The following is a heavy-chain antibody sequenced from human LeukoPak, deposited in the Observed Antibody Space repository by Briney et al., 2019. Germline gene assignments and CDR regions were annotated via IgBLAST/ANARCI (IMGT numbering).Heavy chain of an antibody. J-gene: IGHJ3*02. Sequence: GGSLRLSCAASGCTFSSYSMDWVRQAPGKGLEWVSSISSSSSYIYYADSVKGRFTISRDNAKNSLYLQMNSLRAEDTAVYYCARDRWSEEMDYGADDAFDIWGQGTMVTVSS. D-gene: IGHD4-17*01. CDR3: ARDRWSEEMDYGADDAFDI. CDR1: GCTFSSYS. CDR2: ISSSSSYI. V-gene: IGHV3-21*01.